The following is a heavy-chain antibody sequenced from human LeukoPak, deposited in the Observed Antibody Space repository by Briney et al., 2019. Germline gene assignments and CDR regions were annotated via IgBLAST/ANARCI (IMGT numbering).Heavy chain of an antibody. Sequence: PSETLSLTCTVSGYSISSGYYWGWIRQPPGKGLEWIGSIYRSGSTYYNPSLKSRVTISVDTSKNQFSLKLSSVTAADTAVYYCARGFYWNFDYWGQGTLVTVSS. J-gene: IGHJ4*02. D-gene: IGHD1-1*01. CDR2: IYRSGST. CDR1: GYSISSGYY. V-gene: IGHV4-38-2*02. CDR3: ARGFYWNFDY.